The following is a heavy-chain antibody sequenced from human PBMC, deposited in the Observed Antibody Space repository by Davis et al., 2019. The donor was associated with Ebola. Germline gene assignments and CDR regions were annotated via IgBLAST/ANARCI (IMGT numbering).Heavy chain of an antibody. CDR2: ISAYNGNT. Sequence: AASVKVSCKASGYSFSSYVIHWVRQAPGQRLEWMGWISAYNGNTNYAQKLQGRVTMTTDTSTSTAYMELRSLRSDDTAVYYCARGDCSGGSCYSFDYWGQGTLVTVSS. CDR1: GYSFSSYV. D-gene: IGHD2-15*01. J-gene: IGHJ4*02. V-gene: IGHV1-18*01. CDR3: ARGDCSGGSCYSFDY.